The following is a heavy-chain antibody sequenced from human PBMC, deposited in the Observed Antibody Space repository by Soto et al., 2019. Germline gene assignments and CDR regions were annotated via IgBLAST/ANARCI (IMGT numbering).Heavy chain of an antibody. Sequence: EVQLLESGGGLVQPGGSLRLSCAASGFTFSSYAMSWVRQAPGKGLEWVSVISGSGGSTYYADSVKGRFTISRDNSKNTLYLQMNSLRAEDTAVYYCAKHGDYSYYYYMDVWGKGTTVTVSS. D-gene: IGHD4-17*01. J-gene: IGHJ6*03. CDR3: AKHGDYSYYYYMDV. V-gene: IGHV3-23*01. CDR2: ISGSGGST. CDR1: GFTFSSYA.